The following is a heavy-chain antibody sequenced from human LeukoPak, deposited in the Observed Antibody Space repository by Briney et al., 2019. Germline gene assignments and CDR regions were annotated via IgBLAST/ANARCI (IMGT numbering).Heavy chain of an antibody. CDR1: GFTFSDYY. V-gene: IGHV3-11*04. CDR2: ISSSGSTI. D-gene: IGHD3-22*01. CDR3: ARNYYDSSGYCHFDY. J-gene: IGHJ4*02. Sequence: PGGSLRLSCAASGFTFSDYYMSWIRQAPGKGLEWVSYISSSGSTIYYADSVKGRFTISRDNAKNSLYLQMNSPRAEDTAVYYCARNYYDSSGYCHFDYWGQGTLVTVSS.